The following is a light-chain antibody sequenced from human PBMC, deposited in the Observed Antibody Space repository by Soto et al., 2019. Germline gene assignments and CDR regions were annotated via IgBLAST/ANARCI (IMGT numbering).Light chain of an antibody. CDR3: QQYNSYSGT. Sequence: DIQMTQSPSTLSASLGDRVTITCRASQTRSSCLAGYQHKPVKSPKLLVYYASSLRGGVPSRFSGSGCATEFPITISRLQTDDFTTYYCQQYNSYSGTFGQGTKVDIK. V-gene: IGKV1-5*01. J-gene: IGKJ1*01. CDR2: YAS. CDR1: QTRSSC.